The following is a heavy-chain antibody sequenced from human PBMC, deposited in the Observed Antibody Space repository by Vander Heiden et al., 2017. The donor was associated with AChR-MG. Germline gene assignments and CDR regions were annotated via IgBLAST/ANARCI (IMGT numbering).Heavy chain of an antibody. Sequence: QMQLQQWGAGLLKPSETLSLTCAVYGGSFSGYYWSWIRQPPGKGLEWIGEINHSGSTNYNPSLKSRVTISVDTSKNQFSLKLSSVTAADTAVYYCARRQRLPRRNWFDPWGQGTLVTVSS. J-gene: IGHJ5*02. CDR2: INHSGST. D-gene: IGHD6-25*01. V-gene: IGHV4-34*01. CDR3: ARRQRLPRRNWFDP. CDR1: GGSFSGYY.